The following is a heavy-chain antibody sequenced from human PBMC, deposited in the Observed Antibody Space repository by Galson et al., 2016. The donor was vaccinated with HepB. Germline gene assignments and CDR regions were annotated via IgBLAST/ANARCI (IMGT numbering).Heavy chain of an antibody. CDR3: TKGGDYDA. J-gene: IGHJ5*02. V-gene: IGHV3-23*01. D-gene: IGHD2-21*02. CDR1: GFTFSGSA. Sequence: SLRLSCAASGFTFSGSAISWVRQAPGKGLEWVSAIVPGGGSTYFADTVTARFIVSRDNSQTTLYLEMNSLRADDTAVYYCTKGGDYDAWGQGTLVILSS. CDR2: IVPGGGST.